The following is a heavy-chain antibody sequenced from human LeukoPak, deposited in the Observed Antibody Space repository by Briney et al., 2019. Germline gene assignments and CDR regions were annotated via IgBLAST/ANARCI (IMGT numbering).Heavy chain of an antibody. CDR3: ATSTPRDYYYYYYMDV. J-gene: IGHJ6*03. Sequence: ASVKVSCKLSRYTLTQLSIHWVRQSPGKGLEGMGGFDPEDGETIYAQKFQGRVTMTEDTSTDTAYMELSSLRFEDTAVYYCATSTPRDYYYYYYMDVWGKGTTVTVSS. CDR1: RYTLTQLS. V-gene: IGHV1-24*01. CDR2: FDPEDGET.